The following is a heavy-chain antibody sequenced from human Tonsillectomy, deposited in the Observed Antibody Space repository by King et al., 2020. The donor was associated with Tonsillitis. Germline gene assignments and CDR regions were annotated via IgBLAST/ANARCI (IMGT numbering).Heavy chain of an antibody. V-gene: IGHV3-13*01. D-gene: IGHD5-24*01. CDR2: IDTTGDT. CDR1: GFTFNSYD. J-gene: IGHJ4*02. CDR3: ARGLMATPYFYY. Sequence: VQLVEFGGGLVQPGGSLRLSCAASGFTFNSYDMHWVRQATGKGLEWVSAIDTTGDTYYPGSVKGRFTISRENAKNSLYLQMNSLRAGDTAVYYCARGLMATPYFYYWGQGTLVTVSS.